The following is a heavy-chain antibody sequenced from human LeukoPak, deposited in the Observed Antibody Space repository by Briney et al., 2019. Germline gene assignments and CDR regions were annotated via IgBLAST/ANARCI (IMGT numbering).Heavy chain of an antibody. Sequence: GASVKVSCKASGGIFSSYTISWVRQAPGQGLEWMGGIIPILGIANYAQKFQGRVTITADKSTSTAYMELSSLRSEDTAVYYCARAALVPAAIVHYYYYMDVWGKGTTVTVSS. CDR3: ARAALVPAAIVHYYYYMDV. CDR2: IIPILGIA. CDR1: GGIFSSYT. J-gene: IGHJ6*03. V-gene: IGHV1-69*10. D-gene: IGHD2-2*01.